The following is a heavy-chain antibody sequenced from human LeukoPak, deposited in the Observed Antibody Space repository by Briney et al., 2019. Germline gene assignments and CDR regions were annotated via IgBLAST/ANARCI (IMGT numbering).Heavy chain of an antibody. Sequence: PGGSLRLSCAASGFTFSKYAMTWVRQAPGKGLEWVSGISVSGGSTNYADSVKGRFTISRDNSENTLYLQMNSLRAEDTAVYYCAKSNYFDSGGYYFFDYWGQGTLVTVSS. CDR2: ISVSGGST. V-gene: IGHV3-23*01. CDR1: GFTFSKYA. D-gene: IGHD3-22*01. J-gene: IGHJ4*02. CDR3: AKSNYFDSGGYYFFDY.